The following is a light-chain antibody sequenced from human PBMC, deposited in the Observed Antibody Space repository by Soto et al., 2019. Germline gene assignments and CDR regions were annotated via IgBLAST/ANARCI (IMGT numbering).Light chain of an antibody. V-gene: IGLV1-44*01. CDR3: AAWDGSLNGRV. J-gene: IGLJ3*02. CDR1: NSNIGSNN. CDR2: SNN. Sequence: QLVLTQPPSASGTSGQRVTISCSGSNSNIGSNNVHWYQHLPGTAPKLLIYSNNQRPSGVPDRFSGSKSGTSASLAISGLQSEDEADYYCAAWDGSLNGRVFGGGTKLTVL.